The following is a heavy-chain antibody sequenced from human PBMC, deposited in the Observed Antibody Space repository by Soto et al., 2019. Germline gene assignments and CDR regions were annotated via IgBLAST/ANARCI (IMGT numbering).Heavy chain of an antibody. Sequence: QLQLQESGPGLVKPSETLSLTCTVSGGSIDSGDYYWGWVRQSPGKGLEWIGSISSSGVTSYNPSLQNRSTMSVDSSMTHFSLRLTSVTAADAAVYFCVRPLRFLEWITFRHWGQGTQVTVSS. CDR1: GGSIDSGDYY. CDR2: ISSSGVT. D-gene: IGHD3-3*01. V-gene: IGHV4-39*02. CDR3: VRPLRFLEWITFRH. J-gene: IGHJ4*02.